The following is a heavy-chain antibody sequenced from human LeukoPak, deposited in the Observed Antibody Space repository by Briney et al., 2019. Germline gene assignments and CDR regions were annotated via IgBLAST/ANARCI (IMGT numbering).Heavy chain of an antibody. CDR3: AKVGGSYPHYYFDY. V-gene: IGHV3-23*01. CDR2: ISGSGGST. CDR1: GFTFSSYA. Sequence: PGRSQRLSCAASGFTFSSYAMSWVRQAPGKGLEWVSAISGSGGSTYYADSVKGRFTISRDNSKNTLYLQMNSLRAEDTAVYYCAKVGGSYPHYYFDYWGQGTLVTASS. J-gene: IGHJ4*02. D-gene: IGHD1-26*01.